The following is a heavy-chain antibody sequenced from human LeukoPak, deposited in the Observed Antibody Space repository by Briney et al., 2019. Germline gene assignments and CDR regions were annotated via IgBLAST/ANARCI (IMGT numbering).Heavy chain of an antibody. CDR2: INPNSGGT. Sequence: ASVKVSCKASGYTFTGYYMHWVRQAPGQGLEWMGWINPNSGGTNYAQKFQGRVTMTRDTSISTAYMELSRLRSDDTAVYYCARDRDDSSGYYFSFDYWGQGTLVTASS. CDR1: GYTFTGYY. V-gene: IGHV1-2*02. J-gene: IGHJ4*02. D-gene: IGHD3-22*01. CDR3: ARDRDDSSGYYFSFDY.